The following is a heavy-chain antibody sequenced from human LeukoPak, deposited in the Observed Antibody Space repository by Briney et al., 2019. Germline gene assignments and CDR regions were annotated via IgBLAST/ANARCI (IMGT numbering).Heavy chain of an antibody. Sequence: ASVKVSCKASGYTFTDFYMHWVRQAPGQGLEWMGWINPYTGDTNYAQKFQGRVAVTRDMSINTAYMEVSRLRSDDTAVYYCARDLRWGPDYWGQGTLVTVSS. CDR1: GYTFTDFY. CDR2: INPYTGDT. CDR3: ARDLRWGPDY. J-gene: IGHJ4*02. V-gene: IGHV1-2*02. D-gene: IGHD7-27*01.